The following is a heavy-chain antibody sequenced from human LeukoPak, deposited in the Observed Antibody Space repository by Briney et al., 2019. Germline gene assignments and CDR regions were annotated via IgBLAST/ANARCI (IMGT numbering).Heavy chain of an antibody. CDR1: GFTFSSYW. D-gene: IGHD2-15*01. V-gene: IGHV3-7*01. CDR2: IKQDGSEK. J-gene: IGHJ4*02. Sequence: GGSLRLSCAASGFTFSSYWVSWVRQAPGKGLEWVANIKQDGSEKYYVDSVKGRFTISRDNAKNSLYLQMNSLRAEDTAVYYCAREKRIARVDYWGQGTLVTVSS. CDR3: AREKRIARVDY.